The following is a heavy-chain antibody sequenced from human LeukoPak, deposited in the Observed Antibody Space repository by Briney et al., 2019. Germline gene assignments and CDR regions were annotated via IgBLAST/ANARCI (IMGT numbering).Heavy chain of an antibody. CDR2: ISYDGSNK. CDR3: AKDVSKDFWSGMDFDY. V-gene: IGHV3-30*18. CDR1: GFTFSSYG. D-gene: IGHD3-3*01. J-gene: IGHJ4*02. Sequence: GGSLRLSCAASGFTFSSYGMHWVRQAPGKGLEWVAVISYDGSNKYYADSVKGRFTISRDNSKNTLYLQMNSLRAEDTAVYYCAKDVSKDFWSGMDFDYWGQGTLVTVSS.